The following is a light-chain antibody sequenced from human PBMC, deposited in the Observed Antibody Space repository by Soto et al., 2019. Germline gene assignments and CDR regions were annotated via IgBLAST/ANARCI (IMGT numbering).Light chain of an antibody. CDR3: TSYTNSSTYV. V-gene: IGLV2-14*01. Sequence: QSVLTQPASVSGSPGQSITISCTGTSKNVGNYNYVSWFQQRPDKAQKLMIYGVSSRPSGVSNRFSGSKSGNTASLTFFGLQAEDEADYYCTSYTNSSTYVFGTGTKVTVL. CDR1: SKNVGNYNY. J-gene: IGLJ1*01. CDR2: GVS.